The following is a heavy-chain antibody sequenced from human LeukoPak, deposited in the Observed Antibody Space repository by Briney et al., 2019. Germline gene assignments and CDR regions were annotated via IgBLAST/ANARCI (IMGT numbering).Heavy chain of an antibody. Sequence: GGSLRLSCAASGFTFSNYAMTWVRQAPGKGLEWVSTISASGGSTYYADSVKGRFTISRDNSKNTLYLQMNSLRAEDTAVYYCARGSSGYSLDYWGQGTLVTVSS. D-gene: IGHD3-22*01. CDR2: ISASGGST. J-gene: IGHJ4*02. V-gene: IGHV3-23*01. CDR1: GFTFSNYA. CDR3: ARGSSGYSLDY.